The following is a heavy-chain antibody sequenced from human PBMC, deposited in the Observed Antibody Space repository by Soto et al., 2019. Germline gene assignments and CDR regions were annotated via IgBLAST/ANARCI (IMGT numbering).Heavy chain of an antibody. V-gene: IGHV1-24*01. D-gene: IGHD2-15*01. J-gene: IGHJ3*02. CDR3: ATFSARYCSGGSCYSGLDAFDI. Sequence: ASVKVSCKGSGYTLTELFIHWVRQAPGKGLEWMGGFDPEDGETIYAQKFQGRVTMTEDTSTDTAYMELSSLRSEDTAVYYCATFSARYCSGGSCYSGLDAFDIWGQGTMVTVSS. CDR1: GYTLTELF. CDR2: FDPEDGET.